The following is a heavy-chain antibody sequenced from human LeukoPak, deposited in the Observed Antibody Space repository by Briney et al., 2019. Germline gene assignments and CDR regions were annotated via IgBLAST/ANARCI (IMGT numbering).Heavy chain of an antibody. J-gene: IGHJ4*02. CDR2: IYYSGST. CDR1: GGSISSYY. CDR3: ARRSDFWNAYFFDY. Sequence: PSETLSLTCTVSGGSISSYYWSWIRQPPGKGLEWIGYIYYSGSTNYNPSLKSRVTISVDASKNQFSLKLSSVTAADTAVYYCARRSDFWNAYFFDYWGQGTLVTVSS. D-gene: IGHD3-3*01. V-gene: IGHV4-59*08.